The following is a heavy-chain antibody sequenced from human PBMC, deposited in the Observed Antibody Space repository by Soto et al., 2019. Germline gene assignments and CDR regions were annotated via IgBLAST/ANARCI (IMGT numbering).Heavy chain of an antibody. CDR1: GGSISSYY. CDR3: ASSSRITIFGVAPYFDY. Sequence: SETLSLTCTVSGGSISSYYWSWIRQPPGKGLEWIGYIYYSGSTNYNPSLKSRVTISVDTSKNQFSLKLSSVTAADTAVYYCASSSRITIFGVAPYFDYWGQGTLVTVSS. CDR2: IYYSGST. D-gene: IGHD3-3*01. J-gene: IGHJ4*02. V-gene: IGHV4-59*01.